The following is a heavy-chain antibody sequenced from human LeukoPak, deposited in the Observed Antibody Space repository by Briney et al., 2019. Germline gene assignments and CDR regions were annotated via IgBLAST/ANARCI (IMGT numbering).Heavy chain of an antibody. J-gene: IGHJ4*02. CDR3: AGEVDYGDWDVDY. V-gene: IGHV3-21*01. CDR2: ISSSSSYI. D-gene: IGHD4-17*01. Sequence: PGGSLRLSCAASGFTFSSYSMNWVRQAPGKGLEWVSSISSSSSYIYYADSVKGRFTISRDNAKNSLYPQMNSLRAEDTAVYYCAGEVDYGDWDVDYWGQGTLVTVSS. CDR1: GFTFSSYS.